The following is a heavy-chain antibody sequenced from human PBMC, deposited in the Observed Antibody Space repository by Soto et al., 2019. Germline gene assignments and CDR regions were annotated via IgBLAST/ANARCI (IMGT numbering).Heavy chain of an antibody. D-gene: IGHD2-15*01. V-gene: IGHV4-34*01. CDR2: INHSGST. J-gene: IGHJ6*03. Sequence: QVQLQQWGAGLLKPSETLSLTCAVYGGSFSGYYWSWIRQPPGKGLEWIGEINHSGSTNYNPSLNGRVIISVDTSKNQFSLKLSSVTAADTAVYYCASGYCSGGSCYRTPYYYYYYMDVWGKGTTVTVSS. CDR3: ASGYCSGGSCYRTPYYYYYYMDV. CDR1: GGSFSGYY.